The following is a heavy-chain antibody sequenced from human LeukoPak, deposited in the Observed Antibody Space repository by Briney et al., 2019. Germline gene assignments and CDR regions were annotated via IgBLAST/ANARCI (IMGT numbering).Heavy chain of an antibody. D-gene: IGHD1-26*01. CDR2: ISSSSSTI. V-gene: IGHV3-48*04. J-gene: IGHJ4*02. CDR1: GFTFSSYS. CDR3: ARGKGGSYRIGSFDY. Sequence: PGGSLRLSCAASGFTFSSYSMNWVRQAPGKGLEWVSYISSSSSTIYYADSVKGRFTISRDNAKNSLYLQMNSLRAEDTAVYYCARGKGGSYRIGSFDYWGQGTLVTVSS.